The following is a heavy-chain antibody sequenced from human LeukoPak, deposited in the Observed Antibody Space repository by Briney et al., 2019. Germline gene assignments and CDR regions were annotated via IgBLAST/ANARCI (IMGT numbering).Heavy chain of an antibody. CDR1: GGTFISYA. CDR3: ARDPPPGGSYYYRLDY. Sequence: ASVKVSCKASGGTFISYAISWVRQAPGQGLEWMGGIIPIFGTANYAQKFQGRVTITADKSTSTAYMELSSLRSEDTAVYYCARDPPPGGSYYYRLDYWGQGTLVTVSS. J-gene: IGHJ4*02. V-gene: IGHV1-69*06. CDR2: IIPIFGTA. D-gene: IGHD1-26*01.